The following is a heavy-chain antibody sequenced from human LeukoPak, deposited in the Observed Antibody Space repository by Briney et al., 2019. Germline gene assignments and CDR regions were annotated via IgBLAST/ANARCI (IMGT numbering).Heavy chain of an antibody. J-gene: IGHJ3*02. Sequence: PGGSLRLSCAASGFTVSSNYMSWVRQAPGKGLEWVSVIYSGGSTYYADSVKGRFTISRDNSKNTLYLQMNSLRAEDTAVYYCARSITMIVVSAFDIWGQGTMVTVSS. V-gene: IGHV3-53*01. D-gene: IGHD3-22*01. CDR1: GFTVSSNY. CDR3: ARSITMIVVSAFDI. CDR2: IYSGGST.